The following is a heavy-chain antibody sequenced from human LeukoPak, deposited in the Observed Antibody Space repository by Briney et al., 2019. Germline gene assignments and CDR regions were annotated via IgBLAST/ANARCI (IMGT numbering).Heavy chain of an antibody. V-gene: IGHV3-73*01. J-gene: IGHJ4*02. CDR2: IRSKANSYAT. CDR1: GFTFSGSA. D-gene: IGHD4-23*01. CDR3: TRDLLEFGDYGGNLSDY. Sequence: GGSLRLSCAASGFTFSGSAMHWVRQASGKGLEWVGRIRSKANSYATAYAASVKGRFTISRDDSKNTAYLQMNSLKTEDTAVYYRTRDLLEFGDYGGNLSDYWGQGTLVTVSS.